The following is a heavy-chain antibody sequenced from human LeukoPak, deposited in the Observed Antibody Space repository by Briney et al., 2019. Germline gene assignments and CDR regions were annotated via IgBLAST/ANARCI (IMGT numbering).Heavy chain of an antibody. CDR2: IYYSGST. J-gene: IGHJ4*02. CDR1: GGSISSSSYY. D-gene: IGHD3-22*01. V-gene: IGHV4-39*01. CDR3: ARLLNGYYDSSAGFDY. Sequence: PWETLSLTSTVSGGSISSSSYYWGWIRQPPGKGLEWIGSIYYSGSTYYNPSLKSRVTISVDTSKNQFSMKLSSVTAADTAVYYCARLLNGYYDSSAGFDYWGQGILVTVSS.